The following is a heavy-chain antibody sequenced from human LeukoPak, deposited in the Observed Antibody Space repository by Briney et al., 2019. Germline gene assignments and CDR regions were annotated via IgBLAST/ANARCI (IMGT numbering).Heavy chain of an antibody. V-gene: IGHV3-7*05. CDR3: ARGYYYDSSGYYVGNDFDY. CDR2: IKKDGSEK. J-gene: IGHJ4*02. D-gene: IGHD3-22*01. CDR1: GFTFSTYW. Sequence: GGSLRLSCAAPGFTFSTYWMSWVRQAPGKGLEWVANIKKDGSEKHYVDSVKGRFTISRDDAKNSLYLQMNGLRAEDTAVYYCARGYYYDSSGYYVGNDFDYWGQGTLVTVSS.